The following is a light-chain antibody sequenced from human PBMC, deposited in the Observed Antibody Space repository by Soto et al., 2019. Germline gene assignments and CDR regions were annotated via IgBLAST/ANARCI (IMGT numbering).Light chain of an antibody. CDR2: GNS. CDR1: SSNIGASYA. J-gene: IGLJ3*02. V-gene: IGLV1-40*01. CDR3: QSYDSSLSGSV. Sequence: QSVLTQPPSVSGAPGQRVTISCTRSSSNIGASYAVHWYQQLPGTAPKLLIYGNSNRPSGVPDRFSGSKSGTSASLAITGLQAEDEADYYCQSYDSSLSGSVFGGGTKLTVL.